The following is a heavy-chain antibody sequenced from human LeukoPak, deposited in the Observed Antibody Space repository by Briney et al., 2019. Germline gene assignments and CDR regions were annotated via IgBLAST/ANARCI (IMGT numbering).Heavy chain of an antibody. Sequence: ASVKVSCKASGGTFSSYAISWVRQAPGQGLEWMGRIIPILGIANYAQKFQGRVTITADKSTSTAYMELSSLRSEDTAVYYCASVYYYDSSGYSPVDYWGQGTLVTVSS. CDR1: GGTFSSYA. J-gene: IGHJ4*02. V-gene: IGHV1-69*04. CDR3: ASVYYYDSSGYSPVDY. D-gene: IGHD3-22*01. CDR2: IIPILGIA.